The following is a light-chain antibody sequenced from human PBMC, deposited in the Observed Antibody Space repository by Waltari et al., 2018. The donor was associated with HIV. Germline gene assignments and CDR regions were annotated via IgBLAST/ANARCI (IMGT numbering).Light chain of an antibody. CDR3: QQYHHWPPLT. J-gene: IGKJ4*01. Sequence: EVVLTQSPATLSLSPGERATISCRASQSVDDKLAWYQQKPGQSPRLLIYHSSVRAAGVPTRFGGAGSATNFTLTITGLQSEDFTLYFCQQYHHWPPLTFGGGSRVELK. V-gene: IGKV3D-15*01. CDR1: QSVDDK. CDR2: HSS.